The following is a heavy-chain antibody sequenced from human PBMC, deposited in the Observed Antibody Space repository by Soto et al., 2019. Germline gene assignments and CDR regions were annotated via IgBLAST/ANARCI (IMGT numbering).Heavy chain of an antibody. CDR1: GFTFSSYA. Sequence: EVQLVESGGGLEQPGGSLRLSCAAFGFTFSSYAMRWVRQPPVKGLEWVSAISGSGGSTYYADSVKGRFTISRDNSKNTLYLQMNSLRAEDTAVYYCARRGSGSYYDYWGQGTLVTVSS. J-gene: IGHJ4*02. V-gene: IGHV3-23*04. CDR3: ARRGSGSYYDY. CDR2: ISGSGGST. D-gene: IGHD1-26*01.